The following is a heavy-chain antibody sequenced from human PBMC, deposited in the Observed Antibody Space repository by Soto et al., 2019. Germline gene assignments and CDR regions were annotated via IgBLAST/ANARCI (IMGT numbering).Heavy chain of an antibody. CDR3: ARLTGVVVGELSFFDY. V-gene: IGHV4-31*03. D-gene: IGHD3-16*02. CDR2: IYYSGST. Sequence: QVQLQESGPGLVKPSQTLSLTCTVSGGSISSGGYYWSWIRQHPGNGLEWIGYIYYSGSTYYNPSLKCRVTISVDTSKNQFSLTLSSVTAADTAVYYCARLTGVVVGELSFFDYWGQGNLVTVSS. J-gene: IGHJ4*02. CDR1: GGSISSGGYY.